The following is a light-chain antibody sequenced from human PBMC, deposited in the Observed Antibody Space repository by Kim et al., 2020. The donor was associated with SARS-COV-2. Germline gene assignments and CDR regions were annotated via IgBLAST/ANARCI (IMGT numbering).Light chain of an antibody. Sequence: ATINCKSSQSVLYSSNNKNYLAWYQQKPGQPPKLLIYWASTRESGVPDRFSGSGSGTDFTLTISSLQAEDVAVYSCQQYYSNILTFGGGTKVDIK. CDR2: WAS. V-gene: IGKV4-1*01. J-gene: IGKJ4*01. CDR1: QSVLYSSNNKNY. CDR3: QQYYSNILT.